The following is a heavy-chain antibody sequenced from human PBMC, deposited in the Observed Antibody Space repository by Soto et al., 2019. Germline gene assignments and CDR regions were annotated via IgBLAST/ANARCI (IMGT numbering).Heavy chain of an antibody. D-gene: IGHD3-10*01. CDR3: ARGVSNSGAYYTGPSAYDL. V-gene: IGHV1-69*06. J-gene: IGHJ3*01. CDR2: TVPVFDTS. CDR1: GGTFNGYG. Sequence: QVQLVQSGAVVKKPGSSVEVSCKASGGTFNGYGISWVRQAPGQGLEWMGGTVPVFDTSKYAPRFQGRVTITADKSTSTAYRELSSVRSEDTAIYFCARGVSNSGAYYTGPSAYDLCGQGTLVIVSS.